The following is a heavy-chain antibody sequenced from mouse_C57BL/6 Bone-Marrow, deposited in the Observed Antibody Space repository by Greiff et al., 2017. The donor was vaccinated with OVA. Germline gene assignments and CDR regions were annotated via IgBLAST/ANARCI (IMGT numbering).Heavy chain of an antibody. CDR2: ISDGGSYT. CDR3: ARDRDGYYVFDY. J-gene: IGHJ2*01. V-gene: IGHV5-4*01. Sequence: DVQLVESGGGLVKPGGSLKLSCAASGFTFSSYAMSWVRQTPEKRLEWVATISDGGSYTYYPDNVKGRFTISRDNAKNNLYLQMSHLKSEDTAMYYCARDRDGYYVFDYWGQGTTLTVSS. D-gene: IGHD2-3*01. CDR1: GFTFSSYA.